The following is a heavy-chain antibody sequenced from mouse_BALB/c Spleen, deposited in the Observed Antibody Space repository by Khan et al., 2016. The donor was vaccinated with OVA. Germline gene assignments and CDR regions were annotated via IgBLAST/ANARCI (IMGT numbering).Heavy chain of an antibody. CDR1: GFTFSTYA. D-gene: IGHD4-1*01. V-gene: IGHV5-6*01. J-gene: IGHJ3*01. CDR2: INSDGYYT. Sequence: EVELVESGGDLVKPGGSLRLSCAASGFTFSTYAMSWVRQFPDKRLEWVATINSDGYYTYYPDTLKGRFTISRNNAENTLYRQMSSLKAEDTAIYDGASHVTGSVAYWGHGTLVTVSA. CDR3: ASHVTGSVAY.